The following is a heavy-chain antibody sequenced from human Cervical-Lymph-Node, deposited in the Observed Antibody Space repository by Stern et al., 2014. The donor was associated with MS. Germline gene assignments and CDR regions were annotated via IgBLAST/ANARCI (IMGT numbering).Heavy chain of an antibody. Sequence: EVQLEESGAEVKKPGESLKIFCKGSGYSFTNYWIGWVRQKPGKGLERKGIISPCDSDTRYSPSLEGRVTISADKSISTASLQWSSLKASDTAMYYCARLGSSGWYDSGASDIWGQGTMVTVSS. CDR1: GYSFTNYW. J-gene: IGHJ3*02. V-gene: IGHV5-51*03. CDR3: ARLGSSGWYDSGASDI. D-gene: IGHD6-19*01. CDR2: ISPCDSDT.